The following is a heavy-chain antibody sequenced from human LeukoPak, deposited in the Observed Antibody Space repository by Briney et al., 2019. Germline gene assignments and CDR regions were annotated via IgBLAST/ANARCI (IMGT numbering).Heavy chain of an antibody. Sequence: ASVKVSCKASGYTFTGYYMHWVRQAPGQGLERMGWINPNSGGTNYAQKFQGRVTMTRDTSISTAYMELSRLRSDDTAVYYCARRYYYDSSGYPGDAFDIWGQGTMVTVSS. CDR3: ARRYYYDSSGYPGDAFDI. V-gene: IGHV1-2*02. CDR1: GYTFTGYY. D-gene: IGHD3-22*01. J-gene: IGHJ3*02. CDR2: INPNSGGT.